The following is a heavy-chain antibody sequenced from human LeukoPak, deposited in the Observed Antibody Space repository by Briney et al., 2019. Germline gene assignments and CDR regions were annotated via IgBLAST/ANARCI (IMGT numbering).Heavy chain of an antibody. Sequence: SETLSLTCTVSGYSISSDYYWGWIRQPPGKGLEWIGSIYHSGSTYYNPSLKSRVTISVDTSKNQFSLKLSSVTAADTAVYYCARANPWWELLHVDYWGQGTLVTVSS. CDR1: GYSISSDYY. V-gene: IGHV4-38-2*02. J-gene: IGHJ4*02. CDR3: ARANPWWELLHVDY. D-gene: IGHD1-26*01. CDR2: IYHSGST.